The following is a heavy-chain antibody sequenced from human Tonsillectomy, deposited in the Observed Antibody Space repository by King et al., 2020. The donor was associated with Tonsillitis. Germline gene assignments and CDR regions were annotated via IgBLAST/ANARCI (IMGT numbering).Heavy chain of an antibody. J-gene: IGHJ4*02. CDR3: VKQRGYGEIDY. CDR1: GFTFSSYA. D-gene: IGHD5-18*01. Sequence: EVQLVESGGGLVQPGGSLRLSCADSGFTFSSYAMSWVRPAPGKGLEWVSVISGSGARTYYADSVKGRFTISRDNSKNTLYLQMNSLRAEDTAVYYCVKQRGYGEIDYWGQGALVTVSS. CDR2: ISGSGART. V-gene: IGHV3-23*04.